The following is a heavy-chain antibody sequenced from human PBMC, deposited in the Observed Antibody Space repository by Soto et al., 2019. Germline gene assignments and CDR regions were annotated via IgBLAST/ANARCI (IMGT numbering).Heavy chain of an antibody. V-gene: IGHV1-3*01. CDR1: GYSFTSYA. CDR2: INAGNGNT. D-gene: IGHD2-2*01. CDR3: ARGVENIVVVLDVFGYYGMDV. Sequence: ASVKVSCKASGYSFTSYAIYWVRQAPGQRLEWMGWINAGNGNTKYSQKLQGRVTFTGDTSASTAHMELSSLRSEDTAVYFCARGVENIVVVLDVFGYYGMDVWGQGTTVTAP. J-gene: IGHJ6*02.